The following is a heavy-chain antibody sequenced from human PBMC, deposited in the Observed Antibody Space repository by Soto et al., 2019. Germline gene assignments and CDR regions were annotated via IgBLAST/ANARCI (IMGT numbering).Heavy chain of an antibody. Sequence: GGSLRLSCAASGFTFSSYAMHWVRQAPGKGLEWVAVISYDGSNKYYADSVKGRFTISRDNSKNTLYLQMNSLRAEDTAVYYCARAYSGYSGLYYYYYGMDVWGQGTTVTVSS. V-gene: IGHV3-30-3*01. CDR2: ISYDGSNK. CDR1: GFTFSSYA. D-gene: IGHD2-21*01. CDR3: ARAYSGYSGLYYYYYGMDV. J-gene: IGHJ6*02.